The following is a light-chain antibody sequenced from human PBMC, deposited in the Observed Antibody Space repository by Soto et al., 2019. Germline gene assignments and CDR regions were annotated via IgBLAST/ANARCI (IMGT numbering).Light chain of an antibody. CDR3: MQATHWPPT. CDR1: QSLVYSDGNAY. V-gene: IGKV2-30*01. J-gene: IGKJ1*01. Sequence: DVVMTQPPLSLPVTLGQPASISCRSSQSLVYSDGNAYLNWFHQRPGQSPRRLIYRASNRDSGVPDRFSGSWSGTVFTLQINGVEAEDVGVYYCMQATHWPPTFGRGTRVDIK. CDR2: RAS.